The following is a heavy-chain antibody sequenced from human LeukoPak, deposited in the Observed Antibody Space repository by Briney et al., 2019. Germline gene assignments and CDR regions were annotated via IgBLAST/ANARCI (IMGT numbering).Heavy chain of an antibody. CDR3: ATRELLRYFDWLLSRGDAFDI. V-gene: IGHV4-39*01. J-gene: IGHJ3*02. CDR1: GGSISSSSYY. CDR2: IYYSGST. Sequence: PSETLSLTCTVSGGSISSSSYYWGWIRQPPGKGLEWIGSIYYSGSTYYNPSLKSRVTISVDTSKNQFSLKLSSVTAADTAVYYCATRELLRYFDWLLSRGDAFDIWGQGTMVTVSS. D-gene: IGHD3-9*01.